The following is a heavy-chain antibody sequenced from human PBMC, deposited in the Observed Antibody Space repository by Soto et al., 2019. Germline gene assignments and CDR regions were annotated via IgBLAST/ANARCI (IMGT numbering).Heavy chain of an antibody. J-gene: IGHJ6*02. CDR2: IIPIFGTA. D-gene: IGHD6-13*01. CDR1: GGTFSSYA. Sequence: SVKVSCKASGGTFSSYAISWVRQAPGQGLEWMGGIIPIFGTANYAQKFQGRVTITADESTSTAYMELSSLRSEDTAVYYCARDYIMREILSRIAAAPSAYYGMDVWG. CDR3: ARDYIMREILSRIAAAPSAYYGMDV. V-gene: IGHV1-69*13.